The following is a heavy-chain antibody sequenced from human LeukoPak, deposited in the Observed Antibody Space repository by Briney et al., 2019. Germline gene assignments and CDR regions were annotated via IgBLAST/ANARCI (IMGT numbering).Heavy chain of an antibody. D-gene: IGHD3-22*01. Sequence: GSLRLSCAASRFTFSTYWVHWVRQAPGKGLVWVSRINSDGSSTGYADSVKGRFTISRDNAKNSLYLQMNSLRAEDTALYYCAKEKDTNYYDSRIFDYWGQGTLVTVSS. V-gene: IGHV3-74*01. J-gene: IGHJ4*02. CDR2: INSDGSST. CDR1: RFTFSTYW. CDR3: AKEKDTNYYDSRIFDY.